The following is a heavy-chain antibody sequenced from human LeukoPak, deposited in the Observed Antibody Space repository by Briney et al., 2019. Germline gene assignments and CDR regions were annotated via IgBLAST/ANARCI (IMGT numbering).Heavy chain of an antibody. D-gene: IGHD6-6*01. CDR1: GFTFNSYT. J-gene: IGHJ4*02. V-gene: IGHV3-30-3*01. Sequence: PGGSLRLSCAASGFTFNSYTMHWVRQAPGKGLEWVAVISYDGNNKYYADSVKGRFTISRDNSKSTLYLQMNSLRAEDTAVYYCARDVLGSSSPYFDYWGQGTLVTVSS. CDR3: ARDVLGSSSPYFDY. CDR2: ISYDGNNK.